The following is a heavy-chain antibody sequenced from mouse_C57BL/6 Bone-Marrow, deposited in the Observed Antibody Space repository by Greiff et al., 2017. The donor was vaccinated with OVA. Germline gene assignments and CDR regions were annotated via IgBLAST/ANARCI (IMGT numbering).Heavy chain of an antibody. CDR3: ASSPFYYGPYYFDY. CDR2: ISSGSSTI. J-gene: IGHJ2*01. Sequence: DVKLVESGGGLVKPGGSLKLSCAASGFTFSDYGMHWVRQAPEKGLEWVAYISSGSSTIYYADTVKGRFTISRDNAKNTLFLQMTSLRSEDTAMYYCASSPFYYGPYYFDYWGQGTTLTVSS. CDR1: GFTFSDYG. V-gene: IGHV5-17*01. D-gene: IGHD1-1*01.